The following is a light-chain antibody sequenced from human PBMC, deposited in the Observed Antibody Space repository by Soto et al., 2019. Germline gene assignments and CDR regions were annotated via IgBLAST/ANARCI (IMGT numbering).Light chain of an antibody. CDR1: QSINNRY. CDR3: QQFGSSPGFT. J-gene: IGKJ3*01. CDR2: AAS. V-gene: IGKV3-20*01. Sequence: DIVVTQSPGTLYLSPGDRATLSCRASQSINNRYLAWYQQKPGQAPRLLIYAASSRATGIPDRFSGSGSGTDFTLTISRLEPEDFAVYYCQQFGSSPGFTFGTGTKVDIK.